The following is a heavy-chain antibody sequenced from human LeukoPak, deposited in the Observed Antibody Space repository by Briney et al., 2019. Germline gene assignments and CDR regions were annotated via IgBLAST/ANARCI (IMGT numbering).Heavy chain of an antibody. J-gene: IGHJ4*02. Sequence: SQTLSLTCAVSGGSISSGGYSWSWIRQPPGKGLEWIGYIYYSGSAYYNPSLKSRVTISVDTSENQFSLKLSSVTAADTAVYYCARVNYGSATKEDYWGQGTLVTVSS. D-gene: IGHD3-10*01. CDR2: IYYSGSA. CDR3: ARVNYGSATKEDY. V-gene: IGHV4-31*11. CDR1: GGSISSGGYS.